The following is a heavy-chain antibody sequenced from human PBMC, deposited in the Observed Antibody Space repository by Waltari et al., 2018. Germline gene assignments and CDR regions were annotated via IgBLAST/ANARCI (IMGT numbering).Heavy chain of an antibody. CDR3: AKEGNVVVVPAAIVDY. J-gene: IGHJ4*02. D-gene: IGHD2-2*01. CDR1: GFTFTSYG. Sequence: QVHLVESGGGVVQPGGSLRLSCAASGFTFTSYGIHWVRQAPGRGLEWVAFIRFDGSNRYDADSVKGRFTISRDNNENTLYLQMSSLRAEDTAVYYCAKEGNVVVVPAAIVDYWGQGTLVTVSS. CDR2: IRFDGSNR. V-gene: IGHV3-30*02.